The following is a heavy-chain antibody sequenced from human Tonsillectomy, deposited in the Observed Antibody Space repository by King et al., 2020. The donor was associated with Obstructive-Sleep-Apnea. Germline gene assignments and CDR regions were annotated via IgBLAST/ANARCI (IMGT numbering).Heavy chain of an antibody. D-gene: IGHD6-19*01. CDR1: GFTFSNYG. CDR2: IRYDGSNK. CDR3: ARGSYSSGWEGDY. V-gene: IGHV3-30*02. Sequence: VQLVESGGGVVQPGRSLRLSCAASGFTFSNYGMHWVRQAPGKGLEWVAFIRYDGSNKYYGDSVKGRFTISRDNSKNTQYLQMNNLRPEDTAVYYCARGSYSSGWEGDYWGQGTLVIVSS. J-gene: IGHJ4*02.